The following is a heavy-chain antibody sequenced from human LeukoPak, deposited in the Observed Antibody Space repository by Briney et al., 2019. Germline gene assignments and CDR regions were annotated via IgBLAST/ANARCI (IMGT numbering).Heavy chain of an antibody. CDR1: GGSISSYY. CDR2: IYYSGST. D-gene: IGHD2-15*01. CDR3: ARAGYCSGGSCYLRYYYYYGMDV. Sequence: SETLSLTCTVPGGSISSYYWSWIRQPPGKGLEWIGYIYYSGSTNYNPSLKSRVTISVDTSKNQFSLKLSSVTAADTAVYYCARAGYCSGGSCYLRYYYYYGMDVWGQGTTVTVSS. J-gene: IGHJ6*02. V-gene: IGHV4-59*01.